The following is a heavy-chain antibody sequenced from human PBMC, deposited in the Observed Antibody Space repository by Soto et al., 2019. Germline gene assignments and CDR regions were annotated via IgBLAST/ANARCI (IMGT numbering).Heavy chain of an antibody. CDR2: FDPEDGET. D-gene: IGHD1-26*01. J-gene: IGHJ4*02. V-gene: IGHV1-24*01. CDR3: ATVPIPVGDPSKGFDY. CDR1: GYTLTELS. Sequence: GDSVKVCFKVSGYTLTELSMHLVRRAPGKGLEWMGGFDPEDGETIYSQKFQGRVTMTEDTSTDTAYMELSSLRSEDTAVYYCATVPIPVGDPSKGFDYWGQGTMVTVSS.